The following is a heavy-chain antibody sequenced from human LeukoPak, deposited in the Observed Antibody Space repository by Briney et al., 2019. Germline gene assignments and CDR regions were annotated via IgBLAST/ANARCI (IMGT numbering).Heavy chain of an antibody. CDR1: GYTFTSYD. J-gene: IGHJ6*03. D-gene: IGHD1-7*01. CDR3: ARAWRRPGTTFREYYYYYMDV. V-gene: IGHV1-8*01. Sequence: GASVKVSCKASGYTFTSYDINWVRQATGQGLEWMGWMNPNSGNTGYAQKFQGRVTMTRNTSISTAYMELSSLRSEDTAVYYCARAWRRPGTTFREYYYYYMDVWGKGTTVTVSS. CDR2: MNPNSGNT.